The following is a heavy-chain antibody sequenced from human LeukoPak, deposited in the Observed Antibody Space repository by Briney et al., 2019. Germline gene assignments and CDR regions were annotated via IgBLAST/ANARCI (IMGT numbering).Heavy chain of an antibody. CDR2: INPNSGGT. J-gene: IGHJ4*02. CDR3: ARDYGDYVYCLWD. CDR1: GYTFTGYY. V-gene: IGHV1-2*02. D-gene: IGHD4-17*01. Sequence: GASVKVSCKASGYTFTGYYMHWVRQAPGQGVEWMGWINPNSGGTNYAQKFQGRVTMTRDTSISTAYMELSRLRSDDTAVYYCARDYGDYVYCLWDWGQGTLVTVSS.